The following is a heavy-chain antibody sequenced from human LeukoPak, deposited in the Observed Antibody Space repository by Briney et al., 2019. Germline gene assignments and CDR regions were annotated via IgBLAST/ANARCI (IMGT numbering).Heavy chain of an antibody. Sequence: GGSLRLSCAASGFTFSNAWMSWVRQAPGKGLEWVGHIKSKTDGGTTDYAAAVKSRFTISRDDSKNTMYLQMNSMKSEDAAVYYCTTFGGLRDAFDIWGQGTMVTVSS. CDR1: GFTFSNAW. CDR3: TTFGGLRDAFDI. CDR2: IKSKTDGGTT. D-gene: IGHD3-16*01. V-gene: IGHV3-15*01. J-gene: IGHJ3*02.